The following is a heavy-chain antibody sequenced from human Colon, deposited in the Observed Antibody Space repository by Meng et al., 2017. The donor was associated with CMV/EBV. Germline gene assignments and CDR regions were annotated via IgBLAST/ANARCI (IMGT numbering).Heavy chain of an antibody. Sequence: GGSLRLSCAASGFTFGSSEMSWVRQAPGRGLEWIAFISATGNTIYYADSVRGRFTISRDNAKNSLSLQMNSLTAEDTATYYCVRGRPSTLVLPGPFDFWGQGTMVTVSS. CDR2: ISATGNTI. CDR1: GFTFGSSE. CDR3: VRGRPSTLVLPGPFDF. D-gene: IGHD5/OR15-5a*01. J-gene: IGHJ3*01. V-gene: IGHV3-48*03.